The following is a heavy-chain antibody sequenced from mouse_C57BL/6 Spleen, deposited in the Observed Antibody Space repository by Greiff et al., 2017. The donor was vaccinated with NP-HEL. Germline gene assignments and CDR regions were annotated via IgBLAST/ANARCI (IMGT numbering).Heavy chain of an antibody. Sequence: QVQLQQSGAELVRPGASVKLSCKASGYTFTDYYINWVKQRPGQGLEWIARIYPGSGNTYYNEKFKGKATLTAEKSSSTAYMQLSSLTSEDSAVYFCARADYYGSSLYYAMDYWGQGTSVTVSS. CDR2: IYPGSGNT. CDR3: ARADYYGSSLYYAMDY. J-gene: IGHJ4*01. D-gene: IGHD1-1*01. CDR1: GYTFTDYY. V-gene: IGHV1-76*01.